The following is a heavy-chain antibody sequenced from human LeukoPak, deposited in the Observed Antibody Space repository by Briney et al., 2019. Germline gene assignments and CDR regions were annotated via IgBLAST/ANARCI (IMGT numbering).Heavy chain of an antibody. CDR1: GYTFTSYY. CDR2: INPSGGNT. CDR3: ARGGYDILTGYPYYFDY. D-gene: IGHD3-9*01. Sequence: ASVKVSCKASGYTFTSYYMHWVRQAPGRGLEWMGIINPSGGNTSYAQKFQGRVTMTRDTSISTAYMELSRLRSDDTAVYYCARGGYDILTGYPYYFDYWGQGTLVTVSS. J-gene: IGHJ4*02. V-gene: IGHV1-46*01.